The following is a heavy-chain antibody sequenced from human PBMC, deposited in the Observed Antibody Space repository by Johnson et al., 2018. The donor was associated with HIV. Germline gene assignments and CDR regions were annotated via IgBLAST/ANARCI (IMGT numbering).Heavy chain of an antibody. CDR2: IRYDGSNK. D-gene: IGHD1-14*01. J-gene: IGHJ3*02. CDR1: GFTFSSFG. V-gene: IGHV3-30*02. CDR3: AKGGRGTSRIRAQRGAFDI. Sequence: VQLVESGGGVVQPGGSLRLSCAASGFTFSSFGMHWVRQAPGKGLEWVAFIRYDGSNKYFAASVKGRFTISRDNSKNTLYLQMNSLRAEDTAVYYWAKGGRGTSRIRAQRGAFDIWGQGTMVTVAS.